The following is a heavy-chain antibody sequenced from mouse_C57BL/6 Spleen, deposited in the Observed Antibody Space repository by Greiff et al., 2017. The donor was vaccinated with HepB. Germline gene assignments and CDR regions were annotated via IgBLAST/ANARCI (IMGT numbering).Heavy chain of an antibody. V-gene: IGHV1-82*01. J-gene: IGHJ4*01. CDR2: IYPGDGDT. Sequence: VQLQQSGPELVKPGASVKISCKASGYAFSSSWMNWVKQRPGKGLEWIGRIYPGDGDTNYNGKLKGKATLTADKSSSTAYMQLSSLTSEDSAVYFCAGYHYYAMDYGGQGTSVTVSS. CDR1: GYAFSSSW. CDR3: AGYHYYAMDY.